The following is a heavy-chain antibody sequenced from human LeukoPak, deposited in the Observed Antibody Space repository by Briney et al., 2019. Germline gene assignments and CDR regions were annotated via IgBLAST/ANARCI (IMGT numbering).Heavy chain of an antibody. Sequence: ASETLSLTCGVSGGSVTSTNYWTWVRQPPGKGLEWIGEVNLQGFTNYNPSLMGRVTISVDTSKNQFSLQLSSVTAADTAVYYCVRDNYSGSRNYGMDVWGQGTTVTVSS. CDR3: VRDNYSGSRNYGMDV. V-gene: IGHV4-4*02. CDR1: GGSVTSTNY. CDR2: VNLQGFT. D-gene: IGHD1-26*01. J-gene: IGHJ6*02.